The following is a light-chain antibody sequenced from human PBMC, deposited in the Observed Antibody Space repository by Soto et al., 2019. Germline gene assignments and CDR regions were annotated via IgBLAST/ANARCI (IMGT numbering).Light chain of an antibody. Sequence: EIVLTQSPGTLSLSPGERATLSFRASQSVSNSYLAWYQQKPGQAPRLLIYGASTRATGIPARFSGSGSGTEFTLTISSLQSEDFAVYFCQQYSNWPITFGQGTRLEIK. V-gene: IGKV3-15*01. CDR3: QQYSNWPIT. CDR2: GAS. J-gene: IGKJ5*01. CDR1: QSVSNSY.